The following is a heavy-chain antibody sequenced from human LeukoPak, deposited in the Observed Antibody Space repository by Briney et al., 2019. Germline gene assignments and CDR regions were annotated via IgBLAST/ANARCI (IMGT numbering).Heavy chain of an antibody. CDR1: GYTFTSYY. Sequence: GASVKVSCKASGYTFTSYYMHWVRQAPGQGLEWMGIINPSGGSTSYAQKFQGRVTMTRDMSISTAYMELSRLRSDDTAVYYCARDYPYGDSSGNYWYFDLWGRGTLVTVSS. J-gene: IGHJ2*01. V-gene: IGHV1-46*01. CDR3: ARDYPYGDSSGNYWYFDL. D-gene: IGHD6-25*01. CDR2: INPSGGST.